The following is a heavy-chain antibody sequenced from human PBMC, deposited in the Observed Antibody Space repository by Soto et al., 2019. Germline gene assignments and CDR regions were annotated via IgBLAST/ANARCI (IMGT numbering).Heavy chain of an antibody. CDR3: ASSGGYFDY. J-gene: IGHJ4*02. Sequence: EVQLVESGGGLVQPGGSLRLSCAASGSTLSTYSMNWFRQAQGKGREWVSYISSSRSTIFYADSVKGRFTISRDKAKNSLYLQMNSLRDEDTAVYYCASSGGYFDYWGQGTLVTVSS. D-gene: IGHD3-10*01. V-gene: IGHV3-48*02. CDR1: GSTLSTYS. CDR2: ISSSRSTI.